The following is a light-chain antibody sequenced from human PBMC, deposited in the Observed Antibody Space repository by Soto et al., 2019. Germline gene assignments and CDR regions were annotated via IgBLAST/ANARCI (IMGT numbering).Light chain of an antibody. CDR3: QQYNTHS. CDR2: DAS. V-gene: IGKV1-5*01. CDR1: QNIFTW. J-gene: IGKJ4*01. Sequence: DIQMTQSPSTLSASVGDTVTITCRASQNIFTWLAWYQHKPGKAPKLLMYDASILESGVPSRFSGSGSGTEFTLTISGLQSDDFGTYYCQQYNTHSFGGGTKVDI.